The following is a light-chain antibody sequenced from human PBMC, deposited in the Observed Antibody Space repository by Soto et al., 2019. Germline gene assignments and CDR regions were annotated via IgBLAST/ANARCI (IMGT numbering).Light chain of an antibody. CDR1: QSVSSNY. V-gene: IGKV3D-20*02. CDR3: QHRNNRPFS. Sequence: EIVLTQSAGTLSLSPGERATLSCRAGQSVSSNYLAWYQQKPGQAPRLLIYAASNRATGIPARFSGSGSGTDFTLTISSLEPEDFAVYYCQHRNNRPFSFGPGTKVDIK. CDR2: AAS. J-gene: IGKJ3*01.